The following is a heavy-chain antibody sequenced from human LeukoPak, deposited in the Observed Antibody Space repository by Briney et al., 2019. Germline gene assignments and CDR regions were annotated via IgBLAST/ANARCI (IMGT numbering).Heavy chain of an antibody. D-gene: IGHD3-10*01. V-gene: IGHV4-39*07. CDR3: ARGHTRISMIRGSRSSYYFDY. Sequence: SETLSLTCIVSGGSISSDSFYWGWIRQPPGKGLEWIGEINHSGSTTSLKSRVTISVDTSKNQFSLKLSSVTAADTAVYYCARGHTRISMIRGSRSSYYFDYWGQGTLVTVSS. CDR2: INHSGST. J-gene: IGHJ4*02. CDR1: GGSISSDSFY.